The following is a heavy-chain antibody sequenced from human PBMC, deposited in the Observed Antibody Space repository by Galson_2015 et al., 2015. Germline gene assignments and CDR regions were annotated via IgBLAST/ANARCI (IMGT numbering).Heavy chain of an antibody. CDR2: ISSSGSTI. J-gene: IGHJ4*02. D-gene: IGHD6-19*01. CDR1: GFTFSSYG. Sequence: SLRLSCAASGFTFSSYGMNWVRQAPGKGLEWVSYISSSGSTIYYADSVKGRFTISRDNAKNSLYLQMNSLRAEDTAVYYCARATDYSSGWYYFDYWGQGTLVTVSS. V-gene: IGHV3-48*03. CDR3: ARATDYSSGWYYFDY.